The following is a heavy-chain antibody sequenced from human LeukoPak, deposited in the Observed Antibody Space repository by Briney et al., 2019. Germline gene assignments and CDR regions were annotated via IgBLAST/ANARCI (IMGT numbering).Heavy chain of an antibody. J-gene: IGHJ5*02. CDR3: ARVGFGELRFDP. Sequence: GGSLRLSCAASGFTFSSYSMNWVRQAPGKGLEWVSSISSSSSYIYYADSVKGRFTISRDNAKNSLYLQMNSLRAEDTAVYYCARVGFGELRFDPWGQGTLVTVSS. CDR1: GFTFSSYS. CDR2: ISSSSSYI. D-gene: IGHD3-10*01. V-gene: IGHV3-21*01.